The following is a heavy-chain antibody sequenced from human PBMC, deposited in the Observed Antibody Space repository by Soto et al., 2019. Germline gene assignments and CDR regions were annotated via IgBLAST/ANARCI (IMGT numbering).Heavy chain of an antibody. V-gene: IGHV4-59*12. CDR2: IYYSGST. D-gene: IGHD4-4*01. CDR1: GGSISSYY. CDR3: AKADSNYAGRFSYYYMDV. J-gene: IGHJ6*03. Sequence: SETLSLTCTVSGGSISSYYWSWIRQPPGKGLEWIGYIYYSGSTNYNPSLKSRVTISVDTSKNQFSLKLSSVTAADTAVYYCAKADSNYAGRFSYYYMDVWGTGTMVTVSS.